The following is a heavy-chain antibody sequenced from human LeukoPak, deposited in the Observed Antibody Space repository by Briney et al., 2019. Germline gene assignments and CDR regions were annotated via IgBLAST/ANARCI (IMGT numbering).Heavy chain of an antibody. D-gene: IGHD6-13*01. V-gene: IGHV3-7*01. CDR2: IKQDGSEK. CDR1: GFTFSSYW. J-gene: IGHJ6*03. CDR3: ARVGGDYSSSWYGDYYYYYMDV. Sequence: GGSLRLSCAASGFTFSSYWMSCVRQAPGKGLEWVANIKQDGSEKYYVDFVKGRSTISRDNAKNSLYLQMNSLRAEDTAVYYCARVGGDYSSSWYGDYYYYYMDVWGKGTTVTVSS.